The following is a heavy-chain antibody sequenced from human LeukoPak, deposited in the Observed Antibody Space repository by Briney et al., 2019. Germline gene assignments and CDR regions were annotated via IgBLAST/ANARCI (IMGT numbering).Heavy chain of an antibody. Sequence: GGSLRLSCTASGFAFSVYAMSWLRQPPGKGLEWVSTINANSGTTSYAASVRGRFTISRDNSKNTLYLQLNTLRADDAATYYCAKPISGGLAVTADWFHPWGQGTLVVVSS. CDR3: AKPISGGLAVTADWFHP. D-gene: IGHD6-19*01. CDR2: INANSGTT. CDR1: GFAFSVYA. J-gene: IGHJ5*01. V-gene: IGHV3-23*01.